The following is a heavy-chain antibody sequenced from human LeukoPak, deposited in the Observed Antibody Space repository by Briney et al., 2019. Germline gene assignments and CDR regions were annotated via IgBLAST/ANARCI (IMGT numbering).Heavy chain of an antibody. V-gene: IGHV1-69*04. CDR3: ARRVTSVRGVISDY. Sequence: AAVKVSCKASGGTFSSYAISWVRQAPGQGLEWMGRIIPILGIANYAQKFQGRVTITADKSTSTAYMELSSLRSEDTAVYYCARRVTSVRGVISDYWGQGTLVTVSS. D-gene: IGHD3-10*01. J-gene: IGHJ4*02. CDR1: GGTFSSYA. CDR2: IIPILGIA.